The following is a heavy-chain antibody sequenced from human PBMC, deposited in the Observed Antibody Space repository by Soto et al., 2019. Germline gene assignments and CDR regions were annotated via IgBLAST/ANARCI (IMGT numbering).Heavy chain of an antibody. Sequence: QVQLVQSGAEVKKPGASVKVSCKASGFTFTSYYMHWVRQTPGQGLEWMGKINASGGSTSYSQKFQGRVNMTRDTSTSTVYMEMSSLRSEDTAVYYCARGDWLDPWGQGTLVTVSS. CDR2: INASGGST. V-gene: IGHV1-46*01. CDR3: ARGDWLDP. J-gene: IGHJ5*02. CDR1: GFTFTSYY.